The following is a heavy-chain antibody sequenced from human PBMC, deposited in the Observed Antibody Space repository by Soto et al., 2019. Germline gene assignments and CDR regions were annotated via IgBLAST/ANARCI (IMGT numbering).Heavy chain of an antibody. V-gene: IGHV4-30-4*01. Sequence: SETLRLTCSVSGDSISNLDYFWAWIRQPPGQALEYIGYIYKSATTYYNPSFESRVAISVDTSKSQFSLNVTSVTAADTAVYFCARGSYRLNCRCFPNWFDSWGQVALVTVSA. CDR2: IYKSATT. CDR3: ARGSYRLNCRCFPNWFDS. CDR1: GDSISNLDYF. J-gene: IGHJ5*01. D-gene: IGHD3-16*02.